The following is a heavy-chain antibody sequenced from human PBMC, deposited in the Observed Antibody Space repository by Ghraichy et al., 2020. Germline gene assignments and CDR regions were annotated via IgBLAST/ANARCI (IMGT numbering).Heavy chain of an antibody. CDR2: INNDGSNT. D-gene: IGHD3-16*02. CDR1: GFTFSSYW. Sequence: GGSLRLSCAASGFTFSSYWMHWVRQAPGKGLVWVSRINNDGSNTSYADSVKGRFTISRDNAKNTLYLQMNSLRAEDTAVYYCARDGGDYGYHDYVWGGYPDPWGQGTLVTVSS. J-gene: IGHJ5*02. CDR3: ARDGGDYGYHDYVWGGYPDP. V-gene: IGHV3-74*01.